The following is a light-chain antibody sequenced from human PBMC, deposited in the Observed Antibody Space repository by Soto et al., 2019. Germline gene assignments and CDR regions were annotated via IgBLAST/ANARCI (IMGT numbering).Light chain of an antibody. Sequence: QPVLTQPASWSGSPGQSITISCTGTSSDVGGYNYVSWYQHHPGKAPKLMIFDVSNRPSGVSNRFSGSKSGNTASLTISGLQPEDEADYYCSSYTTSNTRQIVFGTGTKVTVL. J-gene: IGLJ1*01. CDR3: SSYTTSNTRQIV. CDR2: DVS. CDR1: SSDVGGYNY. V-gene: IGLV2-14*03.